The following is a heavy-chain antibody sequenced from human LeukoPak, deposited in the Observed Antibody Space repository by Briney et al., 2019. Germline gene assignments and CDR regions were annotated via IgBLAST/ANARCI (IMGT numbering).Heavy chain of an antibody. Sequence: SETLSLTCTVSGGSISSYYWSWIRQPAGKGLDWIGRIYTSGSTNYNPSLKSRVTMSVDTSKNQFSLKLSSVTAADTAVYYCARDDAAGIVGATPGDYWGQGTLVTVSS. D-gene: IGHD1-26*01. CDR3: ARDDAAGIVGATPGDY. V-gene: IGHV4-4*07. CDR1: GGSISSYY. J-gene: IGHJ4*02. CDR2: IYTSGST.